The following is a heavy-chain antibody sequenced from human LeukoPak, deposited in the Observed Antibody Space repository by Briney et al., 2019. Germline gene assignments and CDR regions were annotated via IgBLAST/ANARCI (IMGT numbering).Heavy chain of an antibody. CDR1: GLAFSSYA. CDR2: ISVASNT. J-gene: IGHJ4*02. V-gene: IGHV3-23*01. Sequence: GGSLRLSCAASGLAFSSYAMSWVRQAPGKGLEWVSTISVASNTFYADSVKGRFTISRDNSRNTVYLQMTSLRADDTAVYYCADYGVSGVRNNFYWGQGTPVTVSS. D-gene: IGHD3-3*01. CDR3: ADYGVSGVRNNFY.